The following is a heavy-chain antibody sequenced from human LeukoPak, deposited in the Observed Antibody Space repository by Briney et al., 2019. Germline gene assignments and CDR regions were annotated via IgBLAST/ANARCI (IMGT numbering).Heavy chain of an antibody. CDR3: AKGRVPAY. CDR2: IYNSVAT. V-gene: IGHV4-31*02. J-gene: IGHJ4*02. D-gene: IGHD3-10*01. CDR1: GGSLSNGDSY. Sequence: SETLSLTCSVSGGSLSNGDSYWSWIRQHPGKGPEWMGSIYNSVATDYNPSLRSRVTMSVDTSKNQFSLNLSSVTAADTAVYYCAKGRVPAYWGQGTLVTVSS.